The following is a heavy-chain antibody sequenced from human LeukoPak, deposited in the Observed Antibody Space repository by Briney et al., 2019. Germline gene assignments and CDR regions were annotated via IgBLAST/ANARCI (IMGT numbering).Heavy chain of an antibody. CDR3: ARDFEWELLKANAFDI. V-gene: IGHV3-7*01. Sequence: GGSLRLSCAASGFSFSSYWMSWVRQAPGKGLEWVANIKQDGSEKYYVDSVKGRFTISRDNAKNSLYLQINSLRAEDTAVYYCARDFEWELLKANAFDIWGQGTMVTVSS. CDR2: IKQDGSEK. CDR1: GFSFSSYW. J-gene: IGHJ3*02. D-gene: IGHD1-26*01.